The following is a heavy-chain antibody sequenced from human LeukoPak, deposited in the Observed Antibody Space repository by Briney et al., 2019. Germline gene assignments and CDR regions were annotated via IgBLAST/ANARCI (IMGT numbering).Heavy chain of an antibody. CDR2: INPSGGST. Sequence: GASVKVSCKASGYTFTSYYMHWVRQAPGQGLEWMGIINPSGGSTSYAQKFQGRVTMTRDTSISTAYMELSRLRSDDTAVYYCARGGSYRSTYNWFDPWGQGTLVTVSS. CDR1: GYTFTSYY. CDR3: ARGGSYRSTYNWFDP. J-gene: IGHJ5*02. V-gene: IGHV1-46*01. D-gene: IGHD3-16*02.